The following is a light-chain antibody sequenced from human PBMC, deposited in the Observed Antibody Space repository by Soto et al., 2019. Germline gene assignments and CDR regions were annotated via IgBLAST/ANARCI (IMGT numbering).Light chain of an antibody. Sequence: QSVLPQPPSVSGAPGQRVTIPCTGNSSNLGAGYDVHWYQQLPGTAPKLVIYGNRNRPSGVPERFSGSKSGTSASLAITRLQAELAGDYYCHAYDYSMTAPVFARGTKATVL. CDR3: HAYDYSMTAPV. CDR1: SSNLGAGYD. V-gene: IGLV1-40*01. CDR2: GNR. J-gene: IGLJ3*02.